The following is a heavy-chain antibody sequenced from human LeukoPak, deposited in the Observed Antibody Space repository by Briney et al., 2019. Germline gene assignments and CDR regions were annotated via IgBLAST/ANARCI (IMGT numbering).Heavy chain of an antibody. J-gene: IGHJ6*02. Sequence: GASVKVSCKASGYTFSSYGISWVRQAPGQGLEWMGWISAYNDNTNYAQKLQGRVTMTTDTSTSTAYMELRSLRSDDTAVYYCARDTYSSDWPKYSYYAMDLWGQGITVTVSS. V-gene: IGHV1-18*01. CDR2: ISAYNDNT. CDR1: GYTFSSYG. D-gene: IGHD6-25*01. CDR3: ARDTYSSDWPKYSYYAMDL.